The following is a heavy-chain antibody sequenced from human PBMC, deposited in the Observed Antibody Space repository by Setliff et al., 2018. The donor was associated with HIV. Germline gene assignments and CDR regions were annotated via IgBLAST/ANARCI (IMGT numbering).Heavy chain of an antibody. D-gene: IGHD2-21*02. CDR3: ARLSVVTATRIYYFDY. J-gene: IGHJ4*02. V-gene: IGHV5-51*01. Sequence: GESLKISCKGSGYSFTNYWIGWVRQMPGKGLEWMGIIYPGDSDTGYSPSSQGQVTISADKSISTAYLQWSSLKASDTAMYYCARLSVVTATRIYYFDYWGQGTLSPSPQ. CDR2: IYPGDSDT. CDR1: GYSFTNYW.